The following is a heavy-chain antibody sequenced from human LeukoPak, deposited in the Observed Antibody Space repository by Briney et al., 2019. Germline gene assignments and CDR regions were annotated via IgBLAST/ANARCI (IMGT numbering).Heavy chain of an antibody. V-gene: IGHV1-18*01. CDR3: ARDIGLARGIIMAH. J-gene: IGHJ4*02. Sequence: ASVKVSCKASGYTFTNYGISWVRRAPGQGLDWVAWIILATGAPSYAQKFQGRVTLTTDKSTSTAYMEPRSLKSDDTAVYYCARDIGLARGIIMAHWGQGTQVTVSS. D-gene: IGHD3-10*01. CDR1: GYTFTNYG. CDR2: IILATGAP.